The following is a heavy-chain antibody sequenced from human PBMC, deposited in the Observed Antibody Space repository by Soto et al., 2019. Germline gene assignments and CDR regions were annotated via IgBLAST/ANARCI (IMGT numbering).Heavy chain of an antibody. CDR1: GYTFTSYD. V-gene: IGHV1-8*01. CDR2: MNPNSGNT. D-gene: IGHD1-26*01. CDR3: ARGQGARREFDY. Sequence: QVQLVQSGAEVKKPGASVKVSCKASGYTFTSYDINWVRQATGQGLEWMGWMNPNSGNTGYAQKFQGRVTMTKNTSVSTAYSELSSLRSDDTAVYYCARGQGARREFDYWGQGTLVTVSS. J-gene: IGHJ4*02.